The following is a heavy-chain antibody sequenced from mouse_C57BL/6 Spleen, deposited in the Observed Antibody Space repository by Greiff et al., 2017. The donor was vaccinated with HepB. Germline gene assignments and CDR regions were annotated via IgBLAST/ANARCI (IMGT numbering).Heavy chain of an antibody. J-gene: IGHJ4*01. Sequence: QVQLQQSGAELVKPGASVKISCKASGYAFSSYWMNWVKQRPGKGLEWIGQIYPGDGDTNYNGKFKGKATLTADKSSSTAYMQLSSLTSEDSAVYFCARWGGYYAAMDYWGQGTSVTVSS. CDR2: IYPGDGDT. CDR3: ARWGGYYAAMDY. D-gene: IGHD2-3*01. CDR1: GYAFSSYW. V-gene: IGHV1-80*01.